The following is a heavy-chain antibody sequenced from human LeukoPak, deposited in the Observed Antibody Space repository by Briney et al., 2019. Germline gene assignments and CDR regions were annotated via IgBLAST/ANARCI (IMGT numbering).Heavy chain of an antibody. V-gene: IGHV3-23*01. Sequence: GGSLRLSCAASGFTFSSYAMSWVRQAPGKGLEWVSAISGSGGSTYYADSVKGRFTISRDNSKYTLYLQMNSLRAEDTAVYYCARVRGGYNYDYWGQGTLVTVSS. D-gene: IGHD5-24*01. CDR1: GFTFSSYA. J-gene: IGHJ4*02. CDR3: ARVRGGYNYDY. CDR2: ISGSGGST.